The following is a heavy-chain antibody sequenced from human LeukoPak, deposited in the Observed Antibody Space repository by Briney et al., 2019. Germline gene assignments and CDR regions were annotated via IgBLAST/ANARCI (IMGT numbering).Heavy chain of an antibody. CDR1: GYTFTSYG. J-gene: IGHJ6*02. V-gene: IGHV1-18*01. D-gene: IGHD2-2*01. CDR2: ISAYNGNT. Sequence: GASVKVSCKASGYTFTSYGISWVRPAPGQGLAWMGWISAYNGNTSYAQKLQGRVTMTTDTSTSTAYMELRSLRSDDTAVYYCARADCSSTSCYEPSPWDYYGMDVWGQGTTVTVSS. CDR3: ARADCSSTSCYEPSPWDYYGMDV.